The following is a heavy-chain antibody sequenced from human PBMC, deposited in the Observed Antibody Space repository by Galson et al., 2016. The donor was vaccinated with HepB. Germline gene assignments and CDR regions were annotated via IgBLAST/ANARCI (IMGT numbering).Heavy chain of an antibody. D-gene: IGHD3-10*01. Sequence: SLRLSCAASGFNFSDSYMAWIRQAPGKELEWVSYVTTSNTYTNYADSVRGRFTISRDNAKKSVYLQMNSLRVEDTAVYYCARDNSYGSGPFDPWGQGTLVTVSS. CDR2: VTTSNTYT. CDR1: GFNFSDSY. CDR3: ARDNSYGSGPFDP. V-gene: IGHV3-11*06. J-gene: IGHJ5*02.